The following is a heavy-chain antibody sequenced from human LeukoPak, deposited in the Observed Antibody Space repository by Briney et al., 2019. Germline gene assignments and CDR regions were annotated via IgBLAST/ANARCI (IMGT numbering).Heavy chain of an antibody. D-gene: IGHD6-13*01. J-gene: IGHJ3*02. Sequence: GASVKVSCKASGYTFTSYDINWVRQATGQGLEWMGWMNPNSGNTGYAQKFQGRVTMTRNTSISTAYMGLSSLRSEDTAVYYCARAHRNQAAAGPWYAFDIWGQGTMVTVSS. CDR2: MNPNSGNT. V-gene: IGHV1-8*01. CDR3: ARAHRNQAAAGPWYAFDI. CDR1: GYTFTSYD.